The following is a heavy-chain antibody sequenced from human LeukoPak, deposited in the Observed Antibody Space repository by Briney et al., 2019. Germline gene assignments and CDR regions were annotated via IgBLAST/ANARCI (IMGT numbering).Heavy chain of an antibody. J-gene: IGHJ6*02. Sequence: SVKVSCKASGGTFSTYGIAWVRQAPGQGLEWMGRIIPIFGTANYGQKFQGRVTITADTSTSTAYMELSSLRSEDTAVYYCARTNYYDSSGYQGAGTYYYGMDVWGQGTTVTVSS. CDR2: IIPIFGTA. CDR3: ARTNYYDSSGYQGAGTYYYGMDV. V-gene: IGHV1-69*06. CDR1: GGTFSTYG. D-gene: IGHD3-22*01.